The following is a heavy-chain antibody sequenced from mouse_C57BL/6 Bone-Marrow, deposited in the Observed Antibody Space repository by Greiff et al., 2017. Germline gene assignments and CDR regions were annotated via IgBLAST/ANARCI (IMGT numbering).Heavy chain of an antibody. CDR1: GYSITSGYY. CDR2: ISYDGSN. Sequence: EVKLMESGPGLVKPSQSLSLTCSVTGYSITSGYYWNWIRQFPGNKLEWMGYISYDGSNNYNPSLKNRISITRDTSKNQFFLKLNSVTTEDTATYYCARGEGSYFDYWGQGTTLTVSS. V-gene: IGHV3-6*01. CDR3: ARGEGSYFDY. J-gene: IGHJ2*01.